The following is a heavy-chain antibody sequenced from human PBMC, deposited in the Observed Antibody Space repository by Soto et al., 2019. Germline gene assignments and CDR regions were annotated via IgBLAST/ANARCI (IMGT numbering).Heavy chain of an antibody. CDR1: GGSISSSSYY. Sequence: QLQLQESGPGLVKPSETLALTCTVYGGSISSSSYYWGWIRQPPGKVLEWIGSLYYSGSTYYNPSLKSRVTISVDTSKNQFSLKLSSVTAADTDVYYCVGSGYSPFDSWGQGTLVTVSS. J-gene: IGHJ4*02. V-gene: IGHV4-39*01. D-gene: IGHD3-22*01. CDR3: VGSGYSPFDS. CDR2: LYYSGST.